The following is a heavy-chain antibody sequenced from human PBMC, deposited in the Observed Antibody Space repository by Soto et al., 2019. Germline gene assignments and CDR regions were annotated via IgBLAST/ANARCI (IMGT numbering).Heavy chain of an antibody. V-gene: IGHV1-18*01. Sequence: GASVKVSCKASGYTFTSYGISWVRQAPGQGLEWMGWISAYNGNTNYAQKLQGRVTMTTDTSTSTAYMELRSLRSDDTAVYYCARAWGDIVVVPAAREIDYWGQGTLVTVSS. CDR1: GYTFTSYG. J-gene: IGHJ4*02. CDR2: ISAYNGNT. D-gene: IGHD2-2*01. CDR3: ARAWGDIVVVPAAREIDY.